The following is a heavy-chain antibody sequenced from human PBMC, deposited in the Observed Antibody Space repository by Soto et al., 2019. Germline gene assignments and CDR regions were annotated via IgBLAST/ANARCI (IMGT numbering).Heavy chain of an antibody. CDR2: VNPTNGNT. CDR1: GYSFSECR. Sequence: QVQLVQSGAEVKKPGASVKVSCKTSGYSFSECRMHWVRQATGQGLEWMGWVNPTNGNTNDAQDFQGRVTMTRDGSTETVYIEFSSLTSDDTSTVYCARENWHFDYWGQGTLSTVSS. CDR3: ARENWHFDY. J-gene: IGHJ4*02. V-gene: IGHV1-2*02.